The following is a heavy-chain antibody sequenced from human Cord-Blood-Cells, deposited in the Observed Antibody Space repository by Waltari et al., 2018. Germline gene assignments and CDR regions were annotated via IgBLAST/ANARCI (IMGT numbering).Heavy chain of an antibody. CDR3: ARTYCSGGSCPYYFDY. CDR1: GFTVSSNY. J-gene: IGHJ4*02. CDR2: IYSGGST. V-gene: IGHV3-53*01. Sequence: EVQLVESGGGLIQPGGSLRLSCAASGFTVSSNYMSWVSPAPGKGLEWVSVIYSGGSTYYADSVKGRFTISRDNSKNTLYLQMNSLRAEDTAVYYCARTYCSGGSCPYYFDYWGQGTLVTVSS. D-gene: IGHD2-15*01.